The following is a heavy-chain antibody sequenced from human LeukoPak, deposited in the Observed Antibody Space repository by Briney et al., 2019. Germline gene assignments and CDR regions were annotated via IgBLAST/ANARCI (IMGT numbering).Heavy chain of an antibody. V-gene: IGHV3-7*01. Sequence: GGSLRLSCVTSGFTFSGDWMSWVRQAPGKGLEWVANIDQDESERFVVDSMRGRVTISRDNTRNSLFLQMDNLRVGDTAVYYCARWDDSAWGFGNWGPGTLVTVSS. CDR1: GFTFSGDW. D-gene: IGHD6-19*01. CDR2: IDQDESER. CDR3: ARWDDSAWGFGN. J-gene: IGHJ4*02.